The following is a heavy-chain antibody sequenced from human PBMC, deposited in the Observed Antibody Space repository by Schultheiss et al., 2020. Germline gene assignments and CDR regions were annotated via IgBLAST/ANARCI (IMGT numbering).Heavy chain of an antibody. V-gene: IGHV4-39*01. J-gene: IGHJ4*02. CDR3: ARQSGGSHYFFDY. CDR2: IYYSGST. Sequence: SETLSLTCTVSGGSISSGGYYWSWIRQHPGKGLEWIGSIYYSGSTYYNPSLKSRVTIPVDTSKNQFSLKLGSLTVADTAVYYCARQSGGSHYFFDYWGQGTLVTVSS. CDR1: GGSISSGGYY. D-gene: IGHD1-26*01.